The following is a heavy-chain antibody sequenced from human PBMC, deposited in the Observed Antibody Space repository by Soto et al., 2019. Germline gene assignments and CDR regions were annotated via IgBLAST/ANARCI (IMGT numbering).Heavy chain of an antibody. CDR2: MYFSGTT. D-gene: IGHD3-3*02. CDR3: ARHSLALRKNNWFDP. CDR1: GISVSSGGFY. V-gene: IGHV4-39*01. J-gene: IGHJ5*02. Sequence: SEALSLTCSVSGISVSSGGFYWGWVLETPGKGLEWIGYMYFSGTTYYNPSLRSRVTIPVDTSKNQFSLRLTSVTAADTALYFCARHSLALRKNNWFDPWGQGIMVTVS.